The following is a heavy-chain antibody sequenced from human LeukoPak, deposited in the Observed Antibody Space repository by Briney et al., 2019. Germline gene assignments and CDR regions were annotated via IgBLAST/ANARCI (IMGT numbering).Heavy chain of an antibody. CDR3: ARRPSKYYDILTGYYRSEFDY. CDR2: FDPEDGET. J-gene: IGHJ4*02. D-gene: IGHD3-9*01. V-gene: IGHV1-24*01. Sequence: ASVKVSCKVSGYTLTELSMHWVRQAPGKGLEWMGGFDPEDGETIYAQKFQGRVTMTEDTSTDTAYMELSSLRSEDTAVYYCARRPSKYYDILTGYYRSEFDYWGQGTLVTVSS. CDR1: GYTLTELS.